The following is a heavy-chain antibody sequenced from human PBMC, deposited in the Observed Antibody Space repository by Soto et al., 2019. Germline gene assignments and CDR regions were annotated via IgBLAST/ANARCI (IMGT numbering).Heavy chain of an antibody. CDR1: GFTVSSNY. CDR3: ARSTLNYYYYGMDV. D-gene: IGHD4-4*01. J-gene: IGHJ6*02. CDR2: IYSGGST. Sequence: LSCAASGFTVSSNYMSWVRQAPGKGLEWVSVIYSGGSTYYADSVKGRFTISRDNSKNTLYLQMNSLRAEDTAVYYCARSTLNYYYYGMDVWGQGTTVTVSS. V-gene: IGHV3-53*01.